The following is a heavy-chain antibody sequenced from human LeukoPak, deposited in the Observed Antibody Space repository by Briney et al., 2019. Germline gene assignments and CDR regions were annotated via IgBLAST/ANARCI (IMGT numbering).Heavy chain of an antibody. Sequence: PGGSLRLSCVVSGIIFRNAWMNWVRQTPGKGLEWVGLIKSKVDGGTTDYAAPVKGRFTISRDDSKNTLYLQMSSLKIEDTAIYYLTKDPPLPGGSYPAPGGPGPLATVSS. CDR2: IKSKVDGGTT. V-gene: IGHV3-15*07. J-gene: IGHJ5*02. D-gene: IGHD3-16*01. CDR1: GIIFRNAW. CDR3: TKDPPLPGGSYPAP.